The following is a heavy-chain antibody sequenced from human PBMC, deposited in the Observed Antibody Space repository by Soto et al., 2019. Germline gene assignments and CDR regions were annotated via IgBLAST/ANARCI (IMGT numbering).Heavy chain of an antibody. J-gene: IGHJ4*02. CDR1: GFTISTHG. V-gene: IGHV3-33*01. D-gene: IGHD1-7*01. CDR2: IWYDGSNK. CDR3: AAATTWNFHFHY. Sequence: QVQLVESGGGVVQPGTSLRLSCAASGFTISTHGMHWVRQAPGKGLEWVANIWYDGSNKFYADSVKGRFTISKDNSKNTLYVEMNSLRAEDTAVYYCAAATTWNFHFHYWGQGTQVTVSS.